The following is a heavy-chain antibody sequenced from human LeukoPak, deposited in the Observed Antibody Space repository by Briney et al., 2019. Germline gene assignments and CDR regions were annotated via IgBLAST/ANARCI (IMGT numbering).Heavy chain of an antibody. Sequence: GGSLRLSCAASGFTVSSNYMSWVRQAPGKGLEWVSVIYSGGSTYYSDSVKGRFTISTDNSKNTPYLQMNSLRAEDTAVYYCACSGYYSPLDYWGQGTLVTVSS. D-gene: IGHD3-22*01. CDR1: GFTVSSNY. CDR2: IYSGGST. CDR3: ACSGYYSPLDY. J-gene: IGHJ4*02. V-gene: IGHV3-53*01.